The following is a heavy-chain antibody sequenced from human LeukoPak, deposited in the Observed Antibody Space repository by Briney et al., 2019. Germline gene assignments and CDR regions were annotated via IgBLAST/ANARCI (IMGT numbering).Heavy chain of an antibody. CDR2: ISGDGGRR. CDR1: GFTFDAYV. J-gene: IGHJ5*01. CDR3: AKDAGAAGTIRWFDS. Sequence: GGSLRLSCAASGFTFDAYVMHWVRQAPGKGLEWVSLISGDGGRRNYADSMKGRFTISRDNSKNSLYLEMNSLRTEDTALYYCAKDAGAAGTIRWFDSWGQGTLVTVSS. D-gene: IGHD1-1*01. V-gene: IGHV3-43*02.